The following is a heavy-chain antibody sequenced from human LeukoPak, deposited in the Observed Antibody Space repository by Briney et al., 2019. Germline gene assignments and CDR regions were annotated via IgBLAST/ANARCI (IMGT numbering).Heavy chain of an antibody. CDR1: GGSINNFF. D-gene: IGHD1-1*01. V-gene: IGHV4-59*01. J-gene: IGHJ3*02. CDR2: VDHSGNT. Sequence: PSETLSLTCTVYGGSINNFFWNWVRQSPGKGLEWIGYVDHSGNTKYNPSLWGRVTMFVDTSNNQFSLRLTSLTAADTAVYYCARVPWKFEPFDIWGQGTKVTVSS. CDR3: ARVPWKFEPFDI.